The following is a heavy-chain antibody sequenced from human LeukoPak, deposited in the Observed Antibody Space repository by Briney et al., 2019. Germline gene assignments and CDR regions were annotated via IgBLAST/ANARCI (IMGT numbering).Heavy chain of an antibody. CDR3: AKDADTATIIYWYFDL. CDR1: GLTFSSHG. Sequence: GGSLRLSCAGSGLTFSSHGMSWVRQAPGKGLEWVSLISGNGGSTYYPDSMKGRFTISRDNSKNTLFLQMNSLRAEDTAVYYCAKDADTATIIYWYFDLWGRGTLVTVSS. V-gene: IGHV3-23*01. J-gene: IGHJ2*01. D-gene: IGHD5-18*01. CDR2: ISGNGGST.